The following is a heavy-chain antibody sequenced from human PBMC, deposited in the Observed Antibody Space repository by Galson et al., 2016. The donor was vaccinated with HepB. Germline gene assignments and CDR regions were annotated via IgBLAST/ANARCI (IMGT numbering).Heavy chain of an antibody. D-gene: IGHD1-26*01. Sequence: SLRLSCAASGFTLSGHAMHWVRQAPGKGLEWVAAISYDGNNKWYADSVKGRFTISRDNSKTTLYLEMNSLRAEDTAVYYCAMKRSCSGSCSYYGLDVWGQGTPFTVSS. CDR1: GFTLSGHA. J-gene: IGHJ6*02. CDR3: AMKRSCSGSCSYYGLDV. CDR2: ISYDGNNK. V-gene: IGHV3-30-3*01.